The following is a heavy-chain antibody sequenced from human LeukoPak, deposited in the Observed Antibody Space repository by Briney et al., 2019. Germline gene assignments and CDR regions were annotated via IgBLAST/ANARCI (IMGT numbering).Heavy chain of an antibody. D-gene: IGHD5-18*01. CDR1: GGSISSSSYY. V-gene: IGHV4-39*07. CDR2: IYYSGST. J-gene: IGHJ4*02. Sequence: PSETLSLTCTVSGGSISSSSYYWGWIRQPPGKGLEWIGNIYYSGSTYYNPSLKSRVTISVDTSKNQFSLKLSSVTAADTAMFYCARSIQLWPHSTFDYWGQGTLVTVSS. CDR3: ARSIQLWPHSTFDY.